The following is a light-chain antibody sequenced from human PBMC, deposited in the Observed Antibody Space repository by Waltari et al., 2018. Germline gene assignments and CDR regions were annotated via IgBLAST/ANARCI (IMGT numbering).Light chain of an antibody. CDR3: CSYAGSSTVV. J-gene: IGLJ2*01. Sequence: QSALTQPASVSGSPGQSITISCTGTSSDVGTSNLVSWYQHHPGKAPKLMIYEVSKRPSGVSYRFSGSKSGNTASLTISGLQTDDEADYYCCSYAGSSTVVFGGGTKLTVL. CDR1: SSDVGTSNL. V-gene: IGLV2-23*02. CDR2: EVS.